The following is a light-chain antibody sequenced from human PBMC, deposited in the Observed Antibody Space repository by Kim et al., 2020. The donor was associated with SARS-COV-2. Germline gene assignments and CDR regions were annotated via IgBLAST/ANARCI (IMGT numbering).Light chain of an antibody. Sequence: QSALTQPASVSGSPGQSITISCTGSSSDIGAYNYVSWFQQHPGKAPRLMIYEVTKWPSGISNRFSGSKSGNTASLTISGLQAEDEADYYCSSYSSGDTWVFGGGTKVTVL. CDR2: EVT. CDR3: SSYSSGDTWV. J-gene: IGLJ3*02. V-gene: IGLV2-14*03. CDR1: SSDIGAYNY.